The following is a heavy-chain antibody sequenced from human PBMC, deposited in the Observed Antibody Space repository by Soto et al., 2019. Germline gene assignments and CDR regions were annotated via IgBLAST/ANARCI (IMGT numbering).Heavy chain of an antibody. Sequence: ASVKASCKAPGYTFTAFYMHWVRQAPGQGLERMGSINTNSGGTNSSQKFQGRVTMTRDTSISTVYLEQCRLRSDDTAVYYCARDRSPYCGGDCSNDYWGQGTLVTVSS. D-gene: IGHD2-21*02. CDR3: ARDRSPYCGGDCSNDY. CDR2: INTNSGGT. CDR1: GYTFTAFY. J-gene: IGHJ4*02. V-gene: IGHV1-2*02.